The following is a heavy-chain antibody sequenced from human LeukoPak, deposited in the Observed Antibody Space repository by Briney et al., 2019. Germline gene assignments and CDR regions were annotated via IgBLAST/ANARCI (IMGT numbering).Heavy chain of an antibody. D-gene: IGHD3-10*01. CDR1: GFIFDDYA. J-gene: IGHJ4*02. CDR2: ISWNSGSI. Sequence: GRSLRLSCAASGFIFDDYAMHWVRQAPGKGLEWVSGISWNSGSIGYADSVKGRFTISRDNARNSLYLQMNSLRAEDTALYYCAKDRVLLWFGEFNYWGQGTLVTVPS. CDR3: AKDRVLLWFGEFNY. V-gene: IGHV3-9*01.